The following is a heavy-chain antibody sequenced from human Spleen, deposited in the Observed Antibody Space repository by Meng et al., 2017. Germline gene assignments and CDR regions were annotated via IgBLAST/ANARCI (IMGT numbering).Heavy chain of an antibody. CDR3: AREIMYYGGNSVAFDI. CDR2: IYTSGTT. Sequence: SETLSLTCTVSGGSISSGSYYWSWIRQPAGKGLEWIARIYTSGTTNYNPSLKSRVTISVDTTKNRFSLKLSSVTDADTAVYYCAREIMYYGGNSVAFDIWGQGTMVTVSS. CDR1: GGSISSGSYY. V-gene: IGHV4-61*02. J-gene: IGHJ3*02. D-gene: IGHD4-23*01.